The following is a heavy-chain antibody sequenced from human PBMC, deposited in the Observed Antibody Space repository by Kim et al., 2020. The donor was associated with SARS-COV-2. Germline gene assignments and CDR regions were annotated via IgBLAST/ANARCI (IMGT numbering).Heavy chain of an antibody. CDR2: VYYSGSA. D-gene: IGHD6-13*01. Sequence: SETLSLTCNVSGGSISSGYYYWAWVRQPPGKGLEWIGSVYYSGSAYYNPSLKSRVTISVDTSKNQFSLNVRSVTAADTAVYYCARREGYDSTSPAFDIWGQGTMVTVSS. CDR3: ARREGYDSTSPAFDI. V-gene: IGHV4-39*07. CDR1: GGSISSGYYY. J-gene: IGHJ3*02.